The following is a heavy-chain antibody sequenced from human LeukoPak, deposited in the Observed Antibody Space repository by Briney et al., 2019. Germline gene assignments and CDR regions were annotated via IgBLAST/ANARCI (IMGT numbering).Heavy chain of an antibody. CDR2: INPNSGGT. CDR1: GYTFTGYY. D-gene: IGHD3-9*01. CDR3: ARGDRTETRLRYFDWLMDV. J-gene: IGHJ6*02. V-gene: IGHV1-2*02. Sequence: GASAKVSCKASGYTFTGYYMHWVRQAPGQGLEWMGWINPNSGGTNYAQKFQGRVTMTRDTSISTAYMELSRLRSDDTAVYYCARGDRTETRLRYFDWLMDVWGQGTTVTVSS.